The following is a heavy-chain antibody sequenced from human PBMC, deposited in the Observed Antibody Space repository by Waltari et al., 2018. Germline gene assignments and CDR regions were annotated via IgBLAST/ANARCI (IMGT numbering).Heavy chain of an antibody. CDR2: IDNGYGSVT. CDR3: ARDHYYSKDV. V-gene: IGHV3-74*01. J-gene: IGHJ6*04. Sequence: EVQLVESGGGLVQPGGSLRLSCEASGFIFSTYWMHWVRQAPGKGLVWVARIDNGYGSVTSYGDSVKGRFTISRDNAKNPLYLQMNSLRAEDTGVYYCARDHYYSKDVWGTGTTVTVSS. CDR1: GFIFSTYW.